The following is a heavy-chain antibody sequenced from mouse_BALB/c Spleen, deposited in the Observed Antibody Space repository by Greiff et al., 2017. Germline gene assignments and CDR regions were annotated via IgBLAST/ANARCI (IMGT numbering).Heavy chain of an antibody. CDR3: ARVYGSSYEDWYFDV. D-gene: IGHD1-1*01. V-gene: IGHV5-12-1*01. Sequence: EVQLVESGGGLVKPGGSLKLSCAASGFAFSSYDMSWVRQTPEKRLEWVAYISSGGGSTYYPDTVKGRFTISRDNAKNTLYLEMSSLRSEDTAMYYCARVYGSSYEDWYFDVWGAGTTVTVSS. J-gene: IGHJ1*01. CDR2: ISSGGGST. CDR1: GFAFSSYD.